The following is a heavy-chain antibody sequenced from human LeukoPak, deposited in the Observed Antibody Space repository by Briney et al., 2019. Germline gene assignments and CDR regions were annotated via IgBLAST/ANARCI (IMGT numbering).Heavy chain of an antibody. CDR2: IYSGGTT. D-gene: IGHD6-19*01. CDR3: ASRSGAGSIDAFDI. J-gene: IGHJ3*02. V-gene: IGHV3-66*01. CDR1: GFIVSSNY. Sequence: GGSLRLSCADSGFIVSSNYMSWVRQAPGKGLEWVSVIYSGGTTYYADSVKGRFTISRDNSKDTLYLQMNSLRAEDTAVYYCASRSGAGSIDAFDIWGQGTMVTVSS.